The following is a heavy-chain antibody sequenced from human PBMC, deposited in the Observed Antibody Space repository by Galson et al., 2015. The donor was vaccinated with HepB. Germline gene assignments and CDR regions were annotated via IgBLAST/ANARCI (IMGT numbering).Heavy chain of an antibody. Sequence: QSGAEVKKPGESLKISCKGSGYSFTSYWIGWVRQMPGKGLEWMGIIYPGDSDTRYSPSFQGQATISADKSISTAYLQWSSLRASDTAMYYCARHDSGGGYSYYFDYWGQGTLVTVSS. CDR3: ARHDSGGGYSYYFDY. CDR1: GYSFTSYW. J-gene: IGHJ4*02. CDR2: IYPGDSDT. V-gene: IGHV5-51*01. D-gene: IGHD4-23*01.